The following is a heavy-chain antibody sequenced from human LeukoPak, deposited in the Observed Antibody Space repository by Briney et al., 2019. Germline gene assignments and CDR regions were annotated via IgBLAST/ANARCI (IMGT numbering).Heavy chain of an antibody. D-gene: IGHD3-10*01. CDR2: ISYDGSNK. CDR3: AGGSGSYSPDY. CDR1: GFTLSNNG. J-gene: IGHJ4*02. Sequence: GGSLRLSCAVSGFTLSNNGMHWVRQAPGKGLEWVAVISYDGSNKYYADSVKGRFIISRVKSKNTLYLQMNSLRAEDMAVYYCAGGSGSYSPDYWGQGTLVTVSS. V-gene: IGHV3-30*03.